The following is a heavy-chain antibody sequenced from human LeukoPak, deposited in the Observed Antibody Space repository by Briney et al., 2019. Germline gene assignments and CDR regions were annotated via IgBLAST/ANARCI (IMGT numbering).Heavy chain of an antibody. D-gene: IGHD6-19*01. V-gene: IGHV7-4-1*02. CDR1: GYTFTSQG. CDR3: ARDKSSGWSSDAFDI. CDR2: IGTNTGNP. Sequence: GASVKVSCKTSGYTFTSQGMNWVRQAPGQGLEWMGWIGTNTGNPTYAQGFTGRFVFSLDTSVSTAYLQISSLKAEDTAVYYCARDKSSGWSSDAFDIWGQGTMVTVS. J-gene: IGHJ3*02.